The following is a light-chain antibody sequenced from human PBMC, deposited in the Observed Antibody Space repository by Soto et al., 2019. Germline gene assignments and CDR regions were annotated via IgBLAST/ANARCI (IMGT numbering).Light chain of an antibody. CDR2: DAS. Sequence: ETVLTQSPATLSLSPGERATLSCRASQSVDIYLAWYQQKPGQAPRLLIYDASNRAAGVPARFSGSGSGTDFTLTISSLEPEDFAVYYCQQRKYWPPLTFGGGTKVEIK. CDR3: QQRKYWPPLT. J-gene: IGKJ4*01. V-gene: IGKV3-11*01. CDR1: QSVDIY.